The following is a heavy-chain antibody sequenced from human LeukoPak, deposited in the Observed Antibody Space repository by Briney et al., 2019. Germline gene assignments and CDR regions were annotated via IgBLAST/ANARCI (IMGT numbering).Heavy chain of an antibody. CDR3: ARIPEY. CDR2: ISRNGGDT. J-gene: IGHJ4*02. V-gene: IGHV3-64*01. Sequence: GGSLRLSCTASGFNFSSYAMHWVRQGPGKGLEFVSAISRNGGDTSSGNSVRGRFINSRDNSKNTVYLQMGSLRSEDAGVYYCARIPEYWGQGTLVAVSS. CDR1: GFNFSSYA.